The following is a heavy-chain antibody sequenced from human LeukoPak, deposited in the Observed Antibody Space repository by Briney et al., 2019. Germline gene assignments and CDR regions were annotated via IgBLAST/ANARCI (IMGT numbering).Heavy chain of an antibody. Sequence: SQTLSLTCTVSGGSISSGGYYWSWIRQHPGEGLEWIGYIYYSGSTYYNPSLKSRVTISVDTSKNQFSLKLSSVTAADTAVYYCARDHGVAARPGWFDPWGQGTLVTVSS. CDR2: IYYSGST. V-gene: IGHV4-31*03. D-gene: IGHD6-6*01. CDR1: GGSISSGGYY. J-gene: IGHJ5*02. CDR3: ARDHGVAARPGWFDP.